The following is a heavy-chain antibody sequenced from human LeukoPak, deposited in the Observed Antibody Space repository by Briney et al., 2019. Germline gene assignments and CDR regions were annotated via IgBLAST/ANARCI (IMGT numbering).Heavy chain of an antibody. CDR3: ARGRDYYDRSGRPDF. Sequence: SETLSLTCGVHGSSFTGYYWTWIRQPPGKGLEWIGEINHSGNTNYNASLKSRVSISVDTSKNQFSLDLTSVTAADTAVYYCARGRDYYDRSGRPDFWDQGTLVTVSS. J-gene: IGHJ4*02. CDR1: GSSFTGYY. CDR2: INHSGNT. D-gene: IGHD3-22*01. V-gene: IGHV4-34*01.